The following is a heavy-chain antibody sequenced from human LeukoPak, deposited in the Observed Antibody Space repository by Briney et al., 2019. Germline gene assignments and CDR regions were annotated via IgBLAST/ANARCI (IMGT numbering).Heavy chain of an antibody. CDR1: GGSISSYH. CDR2: IYYSGST. V-gene: IGHV4-59*08. D-gene: IGHD3-10*01. CDR3: ASSTMVRGVIVYYYYGMDV. Sequence: SETLSLTCTVSGGSISSYHWSWIRQPPGKGLEWIGYIYYSGSTNYNPSLKSRVTISVDTSKNQFSLRLSSVTAADTAVYYCASSTMVRGVIVYYYYGMDVWGQGTTVTVSS. J-gene: IGHJ6*02.